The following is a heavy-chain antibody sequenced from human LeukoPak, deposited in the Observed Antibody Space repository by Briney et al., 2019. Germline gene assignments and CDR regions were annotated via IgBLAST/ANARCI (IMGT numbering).Heavy chain of an antibody. V-gene: IGHV3-48*04. Sequence: GGSLRLSCAASGFTFSSYSMNWVRQAPGKGLEWVSYISSSSSTIYYADSVKGRFTISRDNAKNSLYLQMNSLRAEDTAVYYCAKDIRPSPGYSSGWYGFWGQGTLVTVSS. D-gene: IGHD6-19*01. J-gene: IGHJ4*02. CDR2: ISSSSSTI. CDR3: AKDIRPSPGYSSGWYGF. CDR1: GFTFSSYS.